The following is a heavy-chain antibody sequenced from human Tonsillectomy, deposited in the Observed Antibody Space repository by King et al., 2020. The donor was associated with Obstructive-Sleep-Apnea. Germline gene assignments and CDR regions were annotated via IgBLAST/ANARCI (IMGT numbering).Heavy chain of an antibody. CDR3: ARGSGAAAVNWFDP. Sequence: VQLQQWGAGLLKPSETLSLTCAVFGGSFSDYYWSCIRQPPGKGLEWIGEINHSGSTNYNPSLKRRVTISLDTSKNQCSLKLNSVTAADTAVYYWARGSGAAAVNWFDPWGQGALVTVSS. CDR2: INHSGST. D-gene: IGHD6-13*01. CDR1: GGSFSDYY. V-gene: IGHV4-34*01. J-gene: IGHJ5*02.